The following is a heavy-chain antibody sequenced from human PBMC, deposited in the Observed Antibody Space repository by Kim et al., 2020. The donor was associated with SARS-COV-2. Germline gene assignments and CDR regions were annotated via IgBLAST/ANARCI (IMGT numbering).Heavy chain of an antibody. Sequence: ASVKVSCKASGYTFTSYGISWVRQAPGQGLEWMGWISAYNGNTNYAQKLQGRVTMTTDTSTSTAYMELRSLRSDDTAVYYCARDTPAPLELRFSPLSWGQGTLVTVSS. CDR3: ARDTPAPLELRFSPLS. D-gene: IGHD1-7*01. CDR1: GYTFTSYG. J-gene: IGHJ5*02. V-gene: IGHV1-18*01. CDR2: ISAYNGNT.